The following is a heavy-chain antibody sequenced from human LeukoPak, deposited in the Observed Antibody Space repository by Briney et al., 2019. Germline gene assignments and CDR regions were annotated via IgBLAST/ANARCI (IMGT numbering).Heavy chain of an antibody. V-gene: IGHV3-23*01. D-gene: IGHD3-22*01. CDR3: AKGRDYDTFPDAFDI. Sequence: ETLSLTCTVSGGSISSSSYYWGWIRQPPGKGLEWVSAISSGGGNTYYADSVKGRFTISRDNPKNTLYLQMNSLRAEDTAVYYCAKGRDYDTFPDAFDIWGQGTMVTASS. J-gene: IGHJ3*02. CDR1: GGSISSSSYY. CDR2: ISSGGGNT.